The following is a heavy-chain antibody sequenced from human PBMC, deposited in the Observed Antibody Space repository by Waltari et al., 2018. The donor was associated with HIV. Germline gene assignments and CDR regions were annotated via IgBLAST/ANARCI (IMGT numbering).Heavy chain of an antibody. Sequence: QVQLVQSGAEVKKPGASVKVSCKASGYTFTSYAMHLVRQAPGQRLEWMGWINAGNGNTKYSQKFQGRVTITRDTSASTAYMELSSLRSEDTAVYYCARGSVVYAKGDWYFDLWGRGTLVTVSS. J-gene: IGHJ2*01. CDR2: INAGNGNT. V-gene: IGHV1-3*01. D-gene: IGHD2-8*02. CDR3: ARGSVVYAKGDWYFDL. CDR1: GYTFTSYA.